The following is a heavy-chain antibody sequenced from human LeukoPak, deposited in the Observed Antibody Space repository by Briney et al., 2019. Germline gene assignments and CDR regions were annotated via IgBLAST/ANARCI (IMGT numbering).Heavy chain of an antibody. V-gene: IGHV3-7*01. CDR3: ARDPYSGSYSADAYYYYMDV. CDR1: GFTFSAYW. CDR2: INEGGNSK. D-gene: IGHD1-26*01. Sequence: GGSLRLSCAASGFTFSAYWMTWVRQAPGKGLEWVANINEGGNSKYYVDSVRGRFTISRDKTKDLLHLQMSSLRAEDTAVYYCARDPYSGSYSADAYYYYMDVWGKGTTVTVSS. J-gene: IGHJ6*03.